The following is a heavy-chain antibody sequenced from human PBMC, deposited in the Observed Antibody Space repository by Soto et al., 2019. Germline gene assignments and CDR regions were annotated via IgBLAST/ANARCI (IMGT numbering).Heavy chain of an antibody. J-gene: IGHJ4*02. Sequence: XSVKVSCKVAGHILTYLSMHWVRQGPGRGLEWLGGFDPEEGEIIYAQNFQGRIRLTEDTSTDTAFMELNSLKSEDTAIYYCATTRTTYVYDFDSWGQGTLVTVSS. V-gene: IGHV1-24*01. CDR1: GHILTYLS. CDR3: ATTRTTYVYDFDS. D-gene: IGHD3-16*01. CDR2: FDPEEGEI.